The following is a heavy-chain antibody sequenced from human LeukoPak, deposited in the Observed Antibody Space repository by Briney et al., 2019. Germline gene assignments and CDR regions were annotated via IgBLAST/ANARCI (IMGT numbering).Heavy chain of an antibody. D-gene: IGHD6-19*01. J-gene: IGHJ6*02. V-gene: IGHV3-30*03. CDR1: GFTFSSYG. CDR3: ARAIYRAVAGSYYYYYYGMDV. Sequence: GGSLRLSCAASGFTFSSYGMHWVRQAPGKGLEWVAVISYDGSNKYYADSVKGRFTISRDNSKNTLYLQMNSLRAEDTAVYYCARAIYRAVAGSYYYYYYGMDVWGQGTTVTVSS. CDR2: ISYDGSNK.